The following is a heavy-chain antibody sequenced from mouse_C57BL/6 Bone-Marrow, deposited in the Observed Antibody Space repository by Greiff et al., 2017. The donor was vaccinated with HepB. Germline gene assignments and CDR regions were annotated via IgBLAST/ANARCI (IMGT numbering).Heavy chain of an antibody. J-gene: IGHJ3*01. Sequence: QVQLQQPGAELVKPGASVKLSCKASGYTFTSYWMQWVKQRPGQGLEWIGEIDPSDSYTNYNQKFKGKATLTVDTSSSTAYMQLSSLTSADSAVYYCARRLGFAYWGQGTLVTVSA. CDR2: IDPSDSYT. CDR3: ARRLGFAY. D-gene: IGHD4-1*01. CDR1: GYTFTSYW. V-gene: IGHV1-50*01.